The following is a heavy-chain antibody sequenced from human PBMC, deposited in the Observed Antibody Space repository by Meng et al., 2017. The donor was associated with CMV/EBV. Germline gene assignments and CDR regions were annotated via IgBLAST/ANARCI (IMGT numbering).Heavy chain of an antibody. CDR2: ISSSGSTI. CDR1: GFTFSDYY. D-gene: IGHD6-19*01. Sequence: GESLKISCAASGFTFSDYYMSWIRQAPGKGLEWVSYISSSGSTIYYADSVKGRFTISRDNAKNSLYLQMNSLRAEDTAVYYCARGQAGSAFDIWGQGTMVTVSS. J-gene: IGHJ3*02. CDR3: ARGQAGSAFDI. V-gene: IGHV3-11*01.